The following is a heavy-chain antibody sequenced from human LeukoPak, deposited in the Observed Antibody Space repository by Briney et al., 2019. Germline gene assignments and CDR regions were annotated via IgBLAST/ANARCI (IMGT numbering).Heavy chain of an antibody. V-gene: IGHV3-23*01. Sequence: PGGSLRLSCAASGFTFSSYAMSWVRQAPGKGLEWVSAISGSGGSTFYADSVKGRFTISRDNSKNTLYLQMNSLRAEDTALYYCSKASRLITLIVVVSGALDIWAKGKMVSVFS. D-gene: IGHD3-22*01. J-gene: IGHJ3*02. CDR2: ISGSGGST. CDR1: GFTFSSYA. CDR3: SKASRLITLIVVVSGALDI.